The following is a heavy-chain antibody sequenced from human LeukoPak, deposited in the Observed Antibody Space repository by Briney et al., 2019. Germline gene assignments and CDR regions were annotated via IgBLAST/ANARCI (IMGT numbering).Heavy chain of an antibody. CDR2: INHSGST. Sequence: PSETLSLTCAVYGGSFSGYYWSWIRQPPGKGLEWIGEINHSGSTNYNPSLKSRVTISVDTSKNQFSLKLSSVTAADTAVYYCARDLYDSSGYYYGIDYWGQGTLVTVSS. J-gene: IGHJ4*02. V-gene: IGHV4-34*01. CDR1: GGSFSGYY. CDR3: ARDLYDSSGYYYGIDY. D-gene: IGHD3-22*01.